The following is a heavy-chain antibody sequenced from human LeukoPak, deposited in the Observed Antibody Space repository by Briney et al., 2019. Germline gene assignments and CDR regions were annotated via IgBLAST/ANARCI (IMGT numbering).Heavy chain of an antibody. CDR2: IYNTGST. CDR3: ARETPYGSGSYPFDY. CDR1: GCTISSYY. V-gene: IGHV4-59*01. Sequence: PSETLSLTCTVSGCTISSYYWNWIRQPPGKGLEWIGYIYNTGSTSNNPSLKSRVTISVDTSKKHFSLRLSSVTAADTAAYYCARETPYGSGSYPFDYWGQGILVTVSS. J-gene: IGHJ4*02. D-gene: IGHD3-10*01.